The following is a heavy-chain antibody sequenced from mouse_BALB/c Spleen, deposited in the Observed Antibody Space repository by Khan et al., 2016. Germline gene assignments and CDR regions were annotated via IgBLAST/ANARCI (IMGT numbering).Heavy chain of an antibody. D-gene: IGHD2-2*01. CDR3: ARGMSGYPYYAMDY. Sequence: LVESGGGLVKPGGSLKLSCAASGFTFSNYAMSWVRQTPEKRLEWVASISSGGSTYYPDSVKGRFTISRDNARNILYLQMSSLRSEDTAMYYCARGMSGYPYYAMDYWGQGTSVTVSS. J-gene: IGHJ4*01. CDR1: GFTFSNYA. V-gene: IGHV5-6-5*01. CDR2: ISSGGST.